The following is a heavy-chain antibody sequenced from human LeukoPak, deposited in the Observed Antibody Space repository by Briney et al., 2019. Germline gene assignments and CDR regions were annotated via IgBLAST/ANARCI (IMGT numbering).Heavy chain of an antibody. J-gene: IGHJ6*02. CDR1: GGSISSYY. CDR3: ALYAIPGYYGMDV. Sequence: SETLSLTCTVSGGSISSYYWSWIRQPPGKGLEWIGYIYYSGSTGYNPSLKSRVTISVDTSKNQFSLKLSSVTAADTAVYYCALYAIPGYYGMDVWGQGTTVTVSS. CDR2: IYYSGST. V-gene: IGHV4-59*01. D-gene: IGHD2-8*01.